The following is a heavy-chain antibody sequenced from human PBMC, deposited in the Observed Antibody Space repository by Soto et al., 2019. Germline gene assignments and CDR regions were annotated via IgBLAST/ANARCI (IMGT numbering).Heavy chain of an antibody. D-gene: IGHD3-22*01. Sequence: PSETLSLTCDVSGDTISTGGYTWAWIRQPPGKALEWIGHTNHSGNPYYNPSLKSRVIISVDRSKNQFSLKVRSVTAADTAVYYCAREVYYYDSSGYYRANDAFDIWGQGTMVTVSS. V-gene: IGHV4-30-2*01. CDR2: TNHSGNP. CDR3: AREVYYYDSSGYYRANDAFDI. CDR1: GDTISTGGYT. J-gene: IGHJ3*02.